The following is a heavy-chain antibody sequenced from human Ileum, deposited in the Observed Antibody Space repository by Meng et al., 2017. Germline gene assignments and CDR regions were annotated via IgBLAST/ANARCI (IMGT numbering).Heavy chain of an antibody. CDR1: GGSISSGSYY. J-gene: IGHJ5*02. CDR2: IYTSGST. Sequence: QVQLQKSGPGLVRPSQTLSLTCTVSGGSISSGSYYWRWTRQPAGKGLEWIGRIYTSGSTNYNPSLKSRVTISIDTSKNQFSLNLSSVTATDTAVYYCARSSSHRFDPWGQGTLVTVSS. V-gene: IGHV4-61*02. CDR3: ARSSSHRFDP.